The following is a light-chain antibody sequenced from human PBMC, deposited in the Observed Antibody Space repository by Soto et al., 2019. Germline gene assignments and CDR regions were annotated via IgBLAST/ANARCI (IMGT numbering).Light chain of an antibody. V-gene: IGKV1-6*01. Sequence: AIQLNQSPSSVSASVGDRVTITCLASQDIRNVLGWCQQKPGKAPKLLISAASFLQSGVPSRFSGSGSGTDFTLTISSLQPEDFATYYCQQANSFPITFGQGTRLEIK. CDR3: QQANSFPIT. J-gene: IGKJ5*01. CDR1: QDIRNV. CDR2: AAS.